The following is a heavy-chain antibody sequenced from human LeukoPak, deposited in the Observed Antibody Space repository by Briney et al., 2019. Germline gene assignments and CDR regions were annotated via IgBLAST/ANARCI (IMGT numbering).Heavy chain of an antibody. CDR3: ARDLVPSQTRRDGYNFDY. V-gene: IGHV1-2*06. CDR1: GYTFTGYY. Sequence: EASVKVSCKASGYTFTGYYMHWVRQAPGQGLEWMGRINPNSGGTNYAQKFQGRVTMTRDTSTSTVYMELSSLRSEDTAVYYCARDLVPSQTRRDGYNFDYWGQGTLVTVSS. J-gene: IGHJ4*02. CDR2: INPNSGGT. D-gene: IGHD5-24*01.